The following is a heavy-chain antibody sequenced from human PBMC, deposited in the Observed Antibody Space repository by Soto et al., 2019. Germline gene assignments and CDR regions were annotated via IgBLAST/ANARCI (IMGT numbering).Heavy chain of an antibody. Sequence: QVQLVESGGGVVQPGRSLRLSCATSGFTFSTYGIHWVRQAPGKGLEWLAVIWYDGSKKYYADSVQGRFTISRDNSENIEYLQMNSLRADDTAVYYCVKDHCGGVCYSNPYFDYWGQGTLVTVSS. CDR2: IWYDGSKK. CDR3: VKDHCGGVCYSNPYFDY. V-gene: IGHV3-33*06. J-gene: IGHJ4*02. CDR1: GFTFSTYG. D-gene: IGHD2-21*02.